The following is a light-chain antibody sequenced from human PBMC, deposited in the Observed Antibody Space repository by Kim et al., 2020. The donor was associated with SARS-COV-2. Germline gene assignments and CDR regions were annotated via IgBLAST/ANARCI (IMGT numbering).Light chain of an antibody. CDR3: QAWDNSTWV. Sequence: SVSPGQTASITCSGDRLGDKYACWYQQKPGQSPLLVIYEDSKRPSGIPERFSGSNSGNTATLTISGTQAMDEADYYCQAWDNSTWVFGGGTQLTVL. J-gene: IGLJ3*02. CDR1: RLGDKY. CDR2: EDS. V-gene: IGLV3-1*01.